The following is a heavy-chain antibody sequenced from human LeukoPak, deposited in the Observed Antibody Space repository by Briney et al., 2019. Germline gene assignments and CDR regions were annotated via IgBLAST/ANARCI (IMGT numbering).Heavy chain of an antibody. V-gene: IGHV3-49*03. J-gene: IGHJ4*02. CDR2: IRSKAYGGTT. Sequence: GGSLRLSCTASGFTFGDYAMSWFRQAPGKGLEWVGFIRSKAYGGTTEYAASVKGRFTISRDDSESIAYLQMNSLKTEDTAVYYCTRDGLYDFWSGYSPNFDYWGQGTLVTVSS. CDR3: TRDGLYDFWSGYSPNFDY. D-gene: IGHD3-3*01. CDR1: GFTFGDYA.